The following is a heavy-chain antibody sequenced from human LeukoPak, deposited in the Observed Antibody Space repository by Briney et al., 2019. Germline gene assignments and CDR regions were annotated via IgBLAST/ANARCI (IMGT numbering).Heavy chain of an antibody. CDR2: TSYDGSNK. J-gene: IGHJ6*03. D-gene: IGHD1-26*01. V-gene: IGHV3-30*18. Sequence: GSLRLSCAASGFTFSSYSMMWVRQAPGKGLEWVAVTSYDGSNKYYADSVKGRFTISRDNSKNTLYLQMNSLRAEDTAVYYCAKDKVGATRNYYYYMDVWGKGTTVTVSS. CDR1: GFTFSSYS. CDR3: AKDKVGATRNYYYYMDV.